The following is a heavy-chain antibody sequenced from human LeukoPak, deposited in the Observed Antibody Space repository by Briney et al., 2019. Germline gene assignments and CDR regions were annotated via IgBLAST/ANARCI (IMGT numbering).Heavy chain of an antibody. V-gene: IGHV3-30*02. CDR3: AKVHPPKSRSYYFDY. CDR1: GFSFSTYG. D-gene: IGHD3-16*02. J-gene: IGHJ4*02. Sequence: PGGSLRLSCAASGFSFSTYGIHWVRQAPGKGLEWVAFIRYDGSNKYYADSVKGRFTISRDNSKNTLYLQMNSLRAEDTAVYYCAKVHPPKSRSYYFDYWGQGTLVTVSS. CDR2: IRYDGSNK.